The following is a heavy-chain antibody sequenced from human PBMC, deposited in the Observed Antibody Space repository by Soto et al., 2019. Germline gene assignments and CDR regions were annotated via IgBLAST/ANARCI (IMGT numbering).Heavy chain of an antibody. J-gene: IGHJ5*02. D-gene: IGHD6-13*01. V-gene: IGHV4-39*01. CDR3: ARGVGWVAAAGTRFDP. Sequence: PSETLSLSCTVSGGSISTSNYYWGWVRQPPGKGLDWIGNIYYSGTTYYNPSLKSRVTISVDTSKNQFSLKLSSVTAADTAVYYCARGVGWVAAAGTRFDPWGQGTLVTVSS. CDR2: IYYSGTT. CDR1: GGSISTSNYY.